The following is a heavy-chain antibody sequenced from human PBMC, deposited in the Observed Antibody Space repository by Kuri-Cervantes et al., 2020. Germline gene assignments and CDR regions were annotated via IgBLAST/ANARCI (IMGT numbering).Heavy chain of an antibody. CDR3: ARLGGVGETSGGWFDY. Sequence: KVSCKASGYSFTDYWIGWVRQMPGKGLEWMGIIYPGDSDTRYSPSFQGQVTISADTSITTAYLQWSSLKASDTALYYCARLGGVGETSGGWFDYWGQGTLVTVSS. CDR1: GYSFTDYW. D-gene: IGHD1-26*01. J-gene: IGHJ4*02. V-gene: IGHV5-51*01. CDR2: IYPGDSDT.